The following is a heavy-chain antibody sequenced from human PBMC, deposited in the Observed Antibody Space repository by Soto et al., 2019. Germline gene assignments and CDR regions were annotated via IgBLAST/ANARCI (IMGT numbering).Heavy chain of an antibody. V-gene: IGHV3-15*01. D-gene: IGHD3-3*01. CDR2: IKNKTDGGIT. Sequence: GGSLRLSCAASGFSFSKAWMSWVRLTPGKGLEWVGRIKNKTDGGITDYPAPVRDRFTISRDGSRSTLYPQMNSLKTEDTAVYYCITDPYYDFWSGYHFDYWGQGTLVTVSS. CDR3: ITDPYYDFWSGYHFDY. CDR1: GFSFSKAW. J-gene: IGHJ4*02.